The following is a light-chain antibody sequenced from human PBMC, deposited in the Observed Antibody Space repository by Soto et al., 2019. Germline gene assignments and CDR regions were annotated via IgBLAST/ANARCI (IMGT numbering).Light chain of an antibody. CDR2: LGS. CDR1: QSLLHSNGYNY. V-gene: IGKV2-28*01. Sequence: DVGMTLSPLSLPVTPGQPASISCRSSQSLLHSNGYNYLDWYLQKPGQSPQLLIYLGSNRASGVPDRFSGSGSGTDFTLKISRVEAEDVGVYYCMQALQTPITFGQGTRLEIK. J-gene: IGKJ5*01. CDR3: MQALQTPIT.